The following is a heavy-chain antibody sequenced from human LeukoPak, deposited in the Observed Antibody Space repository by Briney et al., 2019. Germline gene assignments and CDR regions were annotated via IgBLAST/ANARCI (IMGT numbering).Heavy chain of an antibody. CDR1: GCIFIRYG. J-gene: IGHJ6*02. D-gene: IGHD1-14*01. Sequence: PGGSLRLSCVSSGCIFIRYGMHWVGQAPGKGLEWVAVISYDGSNKYYADSVKGRFTISRDNSKNTLYLQMNSLRAEDTAVYYCAMPGIRLSRGIMGKHGVHLWRQGTTVTVSS. CDR3: AMPGIRLSRGIMGKHGVHL. CDR2: ISYDGSNK. V-gene: IGHV3-30*03.